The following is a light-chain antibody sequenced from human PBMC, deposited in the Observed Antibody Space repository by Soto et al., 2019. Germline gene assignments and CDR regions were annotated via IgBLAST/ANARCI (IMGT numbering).Light chain of an antibody. V-gene: IGKV3D-7*01. Sequence: EVVLTQSPDTLSLSPGEAATLPCRASQSVDRYVAWYQQKVGQAPRVLIYDAYSRATGVGARFTGSGSATDFSLTISSLQPEDFAVYYCQQDYNLPWTFGHGTKVDIK. CDR3: QQDYNLPWT. J-gene: IGKJ1*01. CDR2: DAY. CDR1: QSVDRY.